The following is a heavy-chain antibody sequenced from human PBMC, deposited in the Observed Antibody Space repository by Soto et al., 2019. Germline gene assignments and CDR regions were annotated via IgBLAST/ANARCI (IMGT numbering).Heavy chain of an antibody. D-gene: IGHD3-9*01. CDR1: GFTFSSYI. CDR2: ISSSSSYI. V-gene: IGHV3-21*01. CDR3: ASFDLGPGRYYYYGMDV. Sequence: EVQLVESGGGLVKPGGSLRLSCAASGFTFSSYIMNWVRQAPGKGLEWVSSISSSSSYIYYADSVKGRFTISRDNAKNSLYLQMNSLRAEDTAVYYCASFDLGPGRYYYYGMDVWGQGTTVTVSS. J-gene: IGHJ6*02.